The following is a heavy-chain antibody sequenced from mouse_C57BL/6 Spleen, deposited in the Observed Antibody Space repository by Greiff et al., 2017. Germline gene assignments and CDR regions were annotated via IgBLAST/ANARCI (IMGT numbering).Heavy chain of an antibody. J-gene: IGHJ2*01. CDR3: ARRKGRDSSGYLDY. Sequence: QVQLQQPGAELVRPGSSVTLSCKASGYTFTSYWMHWVKQRPIQGLEWIGNIDPSDSETHYNQKFKDKATLTVDKSSSTAYMQLSSLTSEDSAVYYCARRKGRDSSGYLDYWGQGTTRTVSS. CDR2: IDPSDSET. V-gene: IGHV1-52*01. CDR1: GYTFTSYW. D-gene: IGHD3-2*02.